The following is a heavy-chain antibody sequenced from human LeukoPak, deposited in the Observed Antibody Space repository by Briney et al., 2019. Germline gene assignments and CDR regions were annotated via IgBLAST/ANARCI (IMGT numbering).Heavy chain of an antibody. Sequence: SETLSLTCTVSGYSISSGYYWGWIRQPPGKGLEWIGSIYHGGSTYYNPSLKSRVTITVDPSKNQFSLKLSSVTAADTAVYYCARDRESYYVHDAFDIWGQGTMVTVSS. CDR1: GYSISSGYY. V-gene: IGHV4-38-2*02. CDR2: IYHGGST. CDR3: ARDRESYYVHDAFDI. D-gene: IGHD1-26*01. J-gene: IGHJ3*02.